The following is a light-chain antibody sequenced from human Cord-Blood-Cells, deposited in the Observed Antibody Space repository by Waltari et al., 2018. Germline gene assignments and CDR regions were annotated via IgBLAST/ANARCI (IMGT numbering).Light chain of an antibody. J-gene: IGKJ3*01. Sequence: EIVLTQSPGNLSLSPGERATLSCRASQSVSRSYLAWYQQKPGQAPRLLIYGASSRANGIPDRFSGSGSGTDFTLTISRLEPEDFAVYYCQQYGSSPFTFGPGTKVDIK. CDR1: QSVSRSY. CDR2: GAS. CDR3: QQYGSSPFT. V-gene: IGKV3-20*01.